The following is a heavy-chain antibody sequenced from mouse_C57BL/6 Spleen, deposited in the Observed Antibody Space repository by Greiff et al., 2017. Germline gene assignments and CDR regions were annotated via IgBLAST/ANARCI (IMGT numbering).Heavy chain of an antibody. D-gene: IGHD1-1*01. J-gene: IGHJ3*01. CDR1: GFTFSDYG. Sequence: DVKLVESGGGLVKPGGSLKLSCAASGFTFSDYGMHWVHQAPEKGLEWVAYISSGSSTIYYADTVKGRFTISRDNAKNTLFLQMTSLRSEDTAMYYCAREEDYYGSSPWFAYWGQGTLVTVSA. CDR3: AREEDYYGSSPWFAY. V-gene: IGHV5-17*01. CDR2: ISSGSSTI.